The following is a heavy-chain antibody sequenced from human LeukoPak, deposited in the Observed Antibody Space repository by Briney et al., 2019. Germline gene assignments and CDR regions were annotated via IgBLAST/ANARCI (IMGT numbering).Heavy chain of an antibody. D-gene: IGHD2-21*02. J-gene: IGHJ3*02. CDR1: GFRFSNYW. CDR2: IKQDGSEK. V-gene: IGHV3-7*01. CDR3: ARIRMEYCGGDCSAGAFDI. Sequence: GGSLRLSCAASGFRFSNYWMSWVRQAPGKGLEWVANIKQDGSEKDYVDSMKGRFTISRDNAKNSLYLQMNSLRAEDTAVYYCARIRMEYCGGDCSAGAFDIWGQGTMVTVSS.